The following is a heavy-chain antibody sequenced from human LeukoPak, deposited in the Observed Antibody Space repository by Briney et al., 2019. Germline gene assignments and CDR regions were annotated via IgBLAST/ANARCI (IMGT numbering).Heavy chain of an antibody. CDR2: MKPKSGYT. D-gene: IGHD2-8*01. V-gene: IGHV1-8*01. Sequence: GASVKVSCKASGYTFITHDINWVRQATGQGLEWMGYMKPKSGYTRYAQKFQGRVTMTSDTSASTAYMELRGLGSEDSAVYYCTRVPREAMALWGQGTTVTVSS. J-gene: IGHJ3*01. CDR1: GYTFITHD. CDR3: TRVPREAMAL.